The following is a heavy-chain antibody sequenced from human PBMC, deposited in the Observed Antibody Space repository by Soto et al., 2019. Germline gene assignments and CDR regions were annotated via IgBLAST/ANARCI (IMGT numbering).Heavy chain of an antibody. CDR1: GNIFTSQY. CDR3: FRDVGD. J-gene: IGHJ4*02. D-gene: IGHD3-3*01. V-gene: IGHV1-46*03. CDR2: INPSGGRT. Sequence: QVQLVQSGAEVKKPGASVKVSCKVSGNIFTSQYMHWVRQAPGQGLEWMAMINPSGGRTSYAQMFQGRVTKTMDTSTSTVHMELSSLRSEDTAVYYCFRDVGDWGQGTLVTVSS.